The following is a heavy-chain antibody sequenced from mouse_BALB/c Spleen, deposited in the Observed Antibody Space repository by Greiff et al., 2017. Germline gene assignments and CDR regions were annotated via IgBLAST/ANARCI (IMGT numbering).Heavy chain of an antibody. CDR2: IRNKANGYTT. V-gene: IGHV7-3*02. CDR1: GFTFTDYY. D-gene: IGHD2-1*01. Sequence: EVKLVESGGGLVQPGGSLRLSCATSGFTFTDYYMSWVRQPPGKALEWLGFIRNKANGYTTEYSASVKGRFTISRDNSQSILYLQMNTLRAEDSATYYCARDTYGNYNRAWFAYWGQGTLVTVSA. CDR3: ARDTYGNYNRAWFAY. J-gene: IGHJ3*01.